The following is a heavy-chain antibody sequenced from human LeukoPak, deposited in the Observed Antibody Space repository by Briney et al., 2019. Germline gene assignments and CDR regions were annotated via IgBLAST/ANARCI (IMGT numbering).Heavy chain of an antibody. D-gene: IGHD5-12*01. V-gene: IGHV3-7*01. CDR3: ARGIGDVDIVATFDWYFDL. CDR2: IKQDGSEK. Sequence: PGGSLRLSCAASGFTFSSYWMSWVRQAPGKGLEWVANIKQDGSEKYYVDSVKGRFTISRDNAKNSLYLQMNSLRAEDTAVYYCARGIGDVDIVATFDWYFDLWGRGNLVTVSS. J-gene: IGHJ2*01. CDR1: GFTFSSYW.